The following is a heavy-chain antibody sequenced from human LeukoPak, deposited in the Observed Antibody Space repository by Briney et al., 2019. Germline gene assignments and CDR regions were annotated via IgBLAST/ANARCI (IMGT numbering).Heavy chain of an antibody. CDR3: AKLTTS. V-gene: IGHV3-23*01. CDR1: GFTFDNFA. CDR2: ISGNGGNT. J-gene: IGHJ4*02. Sequence: GGSLRLSCAASGFTFDNFALSWVRQAPGKGLEWVSAISGNGGNTYYADSVKGRFTISRDNSNNTLYLQMNSLRAEDTAVYYCAKLTTSWGQGTLVTVSS. D-gene: IGHD4-11*01.